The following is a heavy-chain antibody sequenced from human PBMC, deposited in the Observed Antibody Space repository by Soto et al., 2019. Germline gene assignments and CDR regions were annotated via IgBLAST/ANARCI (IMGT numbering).Heavy chain of an antibody. J-gene: IGHJ4*02. V-gene: IGHV1-18*01. CDR2: ISAHNGNT. CDR1: GYDFTTYG. CDR3: ARGRYGDY. D-gene: IGHD1-1*01. Sequence: QVPLVQSGGEVKKPGASVKVSCKGSGYDFTTYGITWVRQAPGQGLEWMAWISAHNGNTDYAQKLQGRVTVTRDTSTSTAYMELRSLRSDDTAVYYCARGRYGDYWGQGALVTVSS.